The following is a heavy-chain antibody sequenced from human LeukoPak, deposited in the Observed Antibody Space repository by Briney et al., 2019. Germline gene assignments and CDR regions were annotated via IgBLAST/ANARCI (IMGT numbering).Heavy chain of an antibody. Sequence: SETLSLTCTVSGGSISSYYWSWIRQPAGKGLEWIGRIYTRGSTNYNPSLKSRVTMSVDTSNNQFSLNLTSVTAADTAVYYCARQNYDSSGYYYGLWGQGTLVTVSS. V-gene: IGHV4-4*07. J-gene: IGHJ4*02. CDR1: GGSISSYY. D-gene: IGHD3-22*01. CDR2: IYTRGST. CDR3: ARQNYDSSGYYYGL.